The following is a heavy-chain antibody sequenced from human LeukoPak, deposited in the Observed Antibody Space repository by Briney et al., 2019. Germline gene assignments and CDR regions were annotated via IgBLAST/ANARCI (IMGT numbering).Heavy chain of an antibody. CDR2: ISGSGGST. D-gene: IGHD2-15*01. J-gene: IGHJ5*02. CDR3: YLHCSGGSCYSPKPANWFDP. Sequence: GGSLRLSCAASGFTFSSYAMSWVRQAPGKGLEWVSAISGSGGSTYYADSVKGRFTISRDNPKNTLYLQMNSLRAEDTAVYYCYLHCSGGSCYSPKPANWFDPWGQGTLVTVSS. V-gene: IGHV3-23*01. CDR1: GFTFSSYA.